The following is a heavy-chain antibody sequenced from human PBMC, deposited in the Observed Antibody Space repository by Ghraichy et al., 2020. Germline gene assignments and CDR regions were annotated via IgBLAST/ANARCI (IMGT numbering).Heavy chain of an antibody. CDR3: ARDLTTYYDSSGLAAVPGDY. CDR1: GFTFSRYW. D-gene: IGHD3-22*01. CDR2: IKQDGSEK. Sequence: GGSLRLSCAASGFTFSRYWMSWVRQAPGKGLEWVANIKQDGSEKYYVDSVKGRFTISRDNANNSVYVQMNSLRAEDTAVYYCARDLTTYYDSSGLAAVPGDYWGQGTLVTVSA. V-gene: IGHV3-7*03. J-gene: IGHJ4*02.